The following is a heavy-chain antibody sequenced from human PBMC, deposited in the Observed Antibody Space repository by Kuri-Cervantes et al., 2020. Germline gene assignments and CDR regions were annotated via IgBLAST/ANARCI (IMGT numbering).Heavy chain of an antibody. Sequence: GGSLRLSCAASGFTFSDYYMSWIRQAPGKGLEWVSYISSSGSTIYYADSVKGRFTISRDNAKNSLYLQMNSLRAEDTAVYYCARDTYDFWTAYSPGLVQNSYGMDVWGQGTTVTVSS. CDR1: GFTFSDYY. CDR2: ISSSGSTI. V-gene: IGHV3-11*04. CDR3: ARDTYDFWTAYSPGLVQNSYGMDV. J-gene: IGHJ6*02. D-gene: IGHD3-3*01.